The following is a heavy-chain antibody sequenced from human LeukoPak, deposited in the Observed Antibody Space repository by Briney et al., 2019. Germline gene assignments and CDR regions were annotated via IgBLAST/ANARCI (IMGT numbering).Heavy chain of an antibody. J-gene: IGHJ4*02. CDR3: ARLGIVYAMNAAGVDY. CDR2: INPNRGGT. V-gene: IGHV1-2*02. CDR1: GYTFTDYY. D-gene: IGHD2-8*01. Sequence: ASVKVSCKASGYTFTDYYIHWVRQAPGQGLEWMGWINPNRGGTKYAQKFQGRVTMTTDTSISTAYMELSRLRSDDTAVYYRARLGIVYAMNAAGVDYWGQGTLVTVSS.